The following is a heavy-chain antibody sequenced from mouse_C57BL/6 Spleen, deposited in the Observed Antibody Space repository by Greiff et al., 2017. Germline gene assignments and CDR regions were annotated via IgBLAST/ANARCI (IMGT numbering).Heavy chain of an antibody. Sequence: EVQLVESGGGLVQPGGSMKLSCAASGFTFSDAWMDWVRQSPETGLEWVAEIRNKANNHATYYAESVKGRFTISRDDSKSSVYLQMNSLRAEDTGIYYCTSDYDFAWFAYWGQGTLVTVSA. CDR1: GFTFSDAW. CDR3: TSDYDFAWFAY. CDR2: IRNKANNHAT. J-gene: IGHJ3*01. V-gene: IGHV6-6*01. D-gene: IGHD2-4*01.